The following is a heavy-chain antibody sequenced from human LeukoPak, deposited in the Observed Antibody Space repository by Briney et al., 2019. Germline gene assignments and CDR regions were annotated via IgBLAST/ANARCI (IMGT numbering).Heavy chain of an antibody. Sequence: PSETLSLTCTVSGASISSYYWSWIRQPPGKGLEWIGYIYSSGGTNYNPSLKRRVTISVDKSKNQFSLKLSSVTAADTAYYYCARVPSGGPASLFDYWGQGTLVTVSS. CDR1: GASISSYY. V-gene: IGHV4-59*01. J-gene: IGHJ4*02. CDR2: IYSSGGT. D-gene: IGHD6-25*01. CDR3: ARVPSGGPASLFDY.